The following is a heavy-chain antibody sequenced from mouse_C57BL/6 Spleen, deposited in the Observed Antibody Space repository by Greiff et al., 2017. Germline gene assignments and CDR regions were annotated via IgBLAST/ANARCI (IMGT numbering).Heavy chain of an antibody. CDR2: INPNNGGT. J-gene: IGHJ2*01. V-gene: IGHV1-26*01. D-gene: IGHD2-1*01. Sequence: EVQLQQSGPELVKPGASVKISCKASGYTFTDYYMNWVKQSHGKSLEWIGDINPNNGGTSYNQKFKGKATLTVDKSSSTAYMELRSLTSEDTAVYYCERGGNYLHYYFDYWGQGTTLTVYS. CDR1: GYTFTDYY. CDR3: ERGGNYLHYYFDY.